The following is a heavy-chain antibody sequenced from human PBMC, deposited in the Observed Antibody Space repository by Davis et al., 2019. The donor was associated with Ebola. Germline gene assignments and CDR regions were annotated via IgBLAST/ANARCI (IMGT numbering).Heavy chain of an antibody. V-gene: IGHV3-21*01. CDR1: GFTFSSYS. Sequence: PGGSLRLSCAASGFTFSSYSMNWVRQAPGKGLEWVSSISSSSSYIYYADSVKGRFTISRDNAKNSLYLQMNSLRAEDTAVYYCAKDHVVVVASGLNYYYGMDVWGQGTTVTVSS. CDR3: AKDHVVVVASGLNYYYGMDV. D-gene: IGHD2-15*01. J-gene: IGHJ6*02. CDR2: ISSSSSYI.